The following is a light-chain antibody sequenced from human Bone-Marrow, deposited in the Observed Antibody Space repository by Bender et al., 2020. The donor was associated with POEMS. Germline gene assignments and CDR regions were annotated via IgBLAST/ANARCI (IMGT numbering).Light chain of an antibody. CDR2: NSD. CDR3: VAWDDTLNGWV. J-gene: IGLJ2*01. V-gene: IGLV1-44*01. Sequence: QSVLTQPPSASGTPGQRVTISCSGSRSNIGSNTVNWYQQLPGTAPKLIIYNSDQRPSGVPDRFSGSMSGTSASLAISGLHSEDEADYYCVAWDDTLNGWVFGGGTKLTVL. CDR1: RSNIGSNT.